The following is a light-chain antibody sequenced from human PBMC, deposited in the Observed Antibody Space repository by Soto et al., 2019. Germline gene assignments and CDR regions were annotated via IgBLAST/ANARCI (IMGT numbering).Light chain of an antibody. Sequence: EVVMTQSPATLSVSPGERATLSCRASRSVASNYLAWYQQKPGQAPRLLMYGISSRATGVPDRFSGSGSGTDFTLTISRLEPEDFAVYYCQQYTDWPLTFGQGPKVGI. V-gene: IGKV3-20*01. CDR1: RSVASNY. CDR2: GIS. CDR3: QQYTDWPLT. J-gene: IGKJ1*01.